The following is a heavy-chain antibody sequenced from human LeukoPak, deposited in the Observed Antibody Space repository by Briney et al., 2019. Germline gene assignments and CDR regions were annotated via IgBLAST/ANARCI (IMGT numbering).Heavy chain of an antibody. CDR3: ARGPCGGDCYSPYDYYGMDV. V-gene: IGHV3-7*01. J-gene: IGHJ6*02. Sequence: GGSLRLSCAASGFTFSSYWMSWVRRAPGKGLEWVANIKQDGSEKYYVDSVKGRFTISRDNAKNSLYLQMNSLRAEDTAVYYCARGPCGGDCYSPYDYYGMDVWGQGTTVTVSS. CDR2: IKQDGSEK. D-gene: IGHD2-21*02. CDR1: GFTFSSYW.